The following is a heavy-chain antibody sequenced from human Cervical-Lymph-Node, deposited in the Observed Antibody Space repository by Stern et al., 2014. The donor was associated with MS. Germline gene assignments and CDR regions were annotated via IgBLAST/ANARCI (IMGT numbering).Heavy chain of an antibody. CDR1: GFSLSTSGVG. V-gene: IGHV2-5*02. CDR2: LYWDDDK. Sequence: ESGPTLVKPTQTLTLTCTFSGFSLSTSGVGVGWIRQPPGKALEWLALLYWDDDKRYSPSLKSRLTITKDTSKNQVVLTMTNMDPVDTATYYCAHARLWSGYYNNWFDPWGQGTLVTVSS. CDR3: AHARLWSGYYNNWFDP. D-gene: IGHD3-3*01. J-gene: IGHJ5*02.